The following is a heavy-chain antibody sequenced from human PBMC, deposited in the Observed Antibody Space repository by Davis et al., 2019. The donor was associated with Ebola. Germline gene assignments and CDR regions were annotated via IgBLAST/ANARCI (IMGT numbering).Heavy chain of an antibody. CDR2: INPHNGNT. Sequence: ASVKVSCKASGYTFTSYGITWVRQAPGQGLEWMGWINPHNGNTNYAQNVQGRVTMTTDTSTSTAYMELRSLRSDDTAVYYCARDLGITMVRAVVDYWGQGTLVTVSS. CDR1: GYTFTSYG. V-gene: IGHV1-18*04. CDR3: ARDLGITMVRAVVDY. J-gene: IGHJ4*02. D-gene: IGHD3-10*01.